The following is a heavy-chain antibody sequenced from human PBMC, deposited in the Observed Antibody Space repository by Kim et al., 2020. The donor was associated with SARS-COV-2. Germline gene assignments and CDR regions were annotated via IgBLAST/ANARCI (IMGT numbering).Heavy chain of an antibody. V-gene: IGHV3-11*01. CDR2: ISSSGSTI. Sequence: GGSLRLSCAASGFTFSDYYMSWIRQAPGKGLEWVSYISSSGSTIYYADSVKGRFTISRDNAKNSLYLQMNSLRAEDTAVYYCAREELYSSSWYPPFDYWGQGTLVTVSS. D-gene: IGHD6-13*01. CDR3: AREELYSSSWYPPFDY. CDR1: GFTFSDYY. J-gene: IGHJ4*02.